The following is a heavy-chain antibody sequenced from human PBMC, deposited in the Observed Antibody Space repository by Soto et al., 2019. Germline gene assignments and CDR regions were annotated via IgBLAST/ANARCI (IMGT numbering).Heavy chain of an antibody. Sequence: PGGSLRLSCVASESTFSSYWMHWVLQTPGKGLVWVSRLNEDGSFTSYADSVQGRFTIFRDNAKKTLYLQMNSLRAEDKDVYYCARDLSGRADVWGQGTTVPVYS. CDR1: ESTFSSYW. J-gene: IGHJ6*02. D-gene: IGHD3-10*01. V-gene: IGHV3-74*01. CDR2: LNEDGSFT. CDR3: ARDLSGRADV.